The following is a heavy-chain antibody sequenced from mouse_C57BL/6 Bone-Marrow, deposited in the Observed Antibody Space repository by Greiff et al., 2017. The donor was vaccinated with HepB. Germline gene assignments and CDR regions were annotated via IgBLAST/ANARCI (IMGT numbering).Heavy chain of an antibody. J-gene: IGHJ4*01. CDR3: ARGDYPYYYAMDY. CDR2: ISSGSSTI. Sequence: DVKLVESEGGLVKPGGSLKLSCAASGFTFSDYGMHWVRQAPEKGLEWVAYISSGSSTIYYADTVKGRFTISRDNAKNTLFLQMTSLRSEDTAMYYCARGDYPYYYAMDYWGQGTSVTVSS. CDR1: GFTFSDYG. V-gene: IGHV5-17*01. D-gene: IGHD2-4*01.